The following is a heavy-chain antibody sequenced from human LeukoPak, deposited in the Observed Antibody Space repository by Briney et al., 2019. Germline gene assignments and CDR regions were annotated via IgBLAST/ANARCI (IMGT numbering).Heavy chain of an antibody. CDR3: ARERTSPIAATDY. J-gene: IGHJ4*02. CDR2: IYTSGST. D-gene: IGHD6-25*01. CDR1: GGSISSGSYY. Sequence: SQTLSLTCTVSGGSISSGSYYWSWIRQPARKGLEWIGRIYTSGSTNYNPSLKSRVTISVDTSKNQFSLKLSSVTAADTAVYYCARERTSPIAATDYWGQGTLVTVSS. V-gene: IGHV4-61*02.